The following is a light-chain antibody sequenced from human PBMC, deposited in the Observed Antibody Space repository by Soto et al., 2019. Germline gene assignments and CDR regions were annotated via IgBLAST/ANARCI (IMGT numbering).Light chain of an antibody. Sequence: AIQMTQSPSSLSASVGDRVTITCRASQGIRNDLGWYQQKPGKAPKLLIYGASILRSGVPSRFSGSGSGTEFTLTVSSLQPEDFATYYCLQAYYFPWTFGQGTKMEIK. CDR3: LQAYYFPWT. CDR2: GAS. J-gene: IGKJ1*01. CDR1: QGIRND. V-gene: IGKV1-6*01.